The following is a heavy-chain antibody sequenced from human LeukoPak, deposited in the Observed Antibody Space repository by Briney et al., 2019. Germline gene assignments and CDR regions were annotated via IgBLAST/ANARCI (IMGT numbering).Heavy chain of an antibody. D-gene: IGHD3-16*01. CDR3: ARQRGVPAGRTSYNWFDP. V-gene: IGHV4-39*01. CDR1: AVSISSSSYY. J-gene: IGHJ5*02. Sequence: SETLSLTCAVSAVSISSSSYYWGWIRQPPGKGLEWIGRIYYSGSTYYNPSLKSRVTISVDTSKNQFSLKLSSVTAADTAVYYCARQRGVPAGRTSYNWFDPWGQGTLVTVSS. CDR2: IYYSGST.